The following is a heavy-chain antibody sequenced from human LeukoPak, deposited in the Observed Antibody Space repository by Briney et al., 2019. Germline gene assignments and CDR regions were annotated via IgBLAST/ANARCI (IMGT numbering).Heavy chain of an antibody. D-gene: IGHD3-3*01. CDR1: GFTFSSYA. J-gene: IGHJ6*04. CDR2: ISSNGGST. V-gene: IGHV3-64D*06. Sequence: GGSLRLSCSVSGFTFSSYAMHWVRQAPGKGLEYVSAISSNGGSTYYADSVKGRFTISRDNSKNTLYLQMSSLRAEDTAVYYCVKGSAVPDAYYYYGMDVWGKGTTVTVSS. CDR3: VKGSAVPDAYYYYGMDV.